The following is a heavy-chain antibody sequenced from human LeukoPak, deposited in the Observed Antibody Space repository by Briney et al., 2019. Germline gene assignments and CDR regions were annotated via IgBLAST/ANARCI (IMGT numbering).Heavy chain of an antibody. CDR1: GFIFSSHE. CDR3: AREAVAAAGARSNWFDP. Sequence: PGGSLRLSCAASGFIFSSHEMNWVRQAPGKGLEWIAYISSTGRTIYYADSVKGRFTISRDNAKGSVYLQMNRLGDEDTAVYYCAREAVAAAGARSNWFDPWGRGTLVTVSS. J-gene: IGHJ5*02. D-gene: IGHD6-13*01. V-gene: IGHV3-48*03. CDR2: ISSTGRTI.